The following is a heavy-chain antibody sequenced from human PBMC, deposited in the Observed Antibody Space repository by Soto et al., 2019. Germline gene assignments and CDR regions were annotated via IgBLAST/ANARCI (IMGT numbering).Heavy chain of an antibody. D-gene: IGHD3-22*01. Sequence: ASVKVSCKASGYTFTSYGISWVRQAPGQGLEWMGWISAYNGNTNYAQKLQGRVTMTTDTSTSTAYMELRSLRSDDTAVYYCARGRSDSSGYYPFYFDYWGQGTVVTVSS. CDR3: ARGRSDSSGYYPFYFDY. V-gene: IGHV1-18*01. J-gene: IGHJ4*02. CDR2: ISAYNGNT. CDR1: GYTFTSYG.